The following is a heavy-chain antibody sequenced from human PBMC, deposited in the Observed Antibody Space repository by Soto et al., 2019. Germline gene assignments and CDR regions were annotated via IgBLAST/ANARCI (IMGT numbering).Heavy chain of an antibody. D-gene: IGHD3-22*01. J-gene: IGHJ5*02. V-gene: IGHV2-70*01. CDR3: AGIHCGNYYTEKFFDP. Sequence: SGPTLVNPTHTLTLTCTFSGFSLTTNGMCLSWIRQPPGKALEWLALIDWDDNTYYSTSLNNRLTHSQDTSKNHVVLLVRHMGPVDTATYYCAGIHCGNYYTEKFFDPWGQGIPVTVSS. CDR2: IDWDDNT. CDR1: GFSLTTNGMC.